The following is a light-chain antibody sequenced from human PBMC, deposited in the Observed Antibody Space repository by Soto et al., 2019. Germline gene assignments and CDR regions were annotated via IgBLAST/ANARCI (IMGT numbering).Light chain of an antibody. Sequence: DIQVTQSTSSLSASVGDTVSVTCRSSQDVGRWLSWYQQKPGKAPKILIFAASSLQSGVPSRFSGSGSGTDFTLTITSLQSEDFATYYCQHAKSFPVTFGQGTRLEIK. CDR3: QHAKSFPVT. J-gene: IGKJ5*01. CDR2: AAS. V-gene: IGKV1D-12*01. CDR1: QDVGRW.